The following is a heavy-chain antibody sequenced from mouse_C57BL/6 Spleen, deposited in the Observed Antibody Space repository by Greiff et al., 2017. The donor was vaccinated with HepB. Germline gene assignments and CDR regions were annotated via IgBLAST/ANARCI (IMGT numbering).Heavy chain of an antibody. J-gene: IGHJ4*01. D-gene: IGHD1-1*01. CDR1: GFTFSDYG. CDR3: ARRHYYGSSLYAMDY. CDR2: ISSGSSTI. V-gene: IGHV5-17*01. Sequence: EVQLVESGGGLVKPGGSLKLSCAASGFTFSDYGMHWVRQAPEKGLEWVAYISSGSSTIYYADTVKGRFTISRDNAKNTLFLQMTSLRSEDTAMYYCARRHYYGSSLYAMDYWGQGTSVTVSS.